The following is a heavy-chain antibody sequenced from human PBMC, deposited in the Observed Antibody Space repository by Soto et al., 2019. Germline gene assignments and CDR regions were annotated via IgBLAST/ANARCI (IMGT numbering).Heavy chain of an antibody. V-gene: IGHV4-59*01. J-gene: IGHJ5*02. CDR2: IYNSGST. Sequence: PSETLSLTCTVSGGSISSYYGSRIMQPQGKGLEWIGYIYNSGSTNYNPSLKSRVTISVDTSKNQFSLKLSSVTAADTAVYYCARDILTGYHPVLGWFDPWGQGTLVTVSS. CDR3: ARDILTGYHPVLGWFDP. D-gene: IGHD3-9*01. CDR1: GGSISSYY.